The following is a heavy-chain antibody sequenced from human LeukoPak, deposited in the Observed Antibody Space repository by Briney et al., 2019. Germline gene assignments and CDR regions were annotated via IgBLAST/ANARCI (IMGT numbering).Heavy chain of an antibody. J-gene: IGHJ6*03. CDR3: AREYYDFWSGYYKPSRYYYYMDV. V-gene: IGHV1-8*01. CDR1: GYTFTSYD. CDR2: MNPNSGNT. Sequence: ASVKVSCKASGYTFTSYDINWVRQATGQGLEWMGWMNPNSGNTGYAQKFQGRVTMTRNTSISTAYMELSSLRSEDTAVYYCAREYYDFWSGYYKPSRYYYYMDVWGKGTTVTVSS. D-gene: IGHD3-3*01.